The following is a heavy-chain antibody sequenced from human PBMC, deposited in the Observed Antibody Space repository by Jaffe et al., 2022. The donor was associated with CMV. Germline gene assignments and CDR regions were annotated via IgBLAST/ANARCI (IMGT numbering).Heavy chain of an antibody. Sequence: EVQLVESGGGLVKPGGSLRLSCAVSGFTVNNAWMSWVRQAPGKGLEWVGRIKSNTDGGRTDYAAPVKGRFTVSRDDSKNMLFLQMNSLKINDTGVYYCTIDLDYNTLTGYYRPDRWGQGTLVTVSS. D-gene: IGHD3-9*01. CDR2: IKSNTDGGRT. CDR3: TIDLDYNTLTGYYRPDR. J-gene: IGHJ5*02. V-gene: IGHV3-15*01. CDR1: GFTVNNAW.